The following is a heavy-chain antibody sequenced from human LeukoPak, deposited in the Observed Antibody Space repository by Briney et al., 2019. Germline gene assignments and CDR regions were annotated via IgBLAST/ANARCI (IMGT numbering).Heavy chain of an antibody. CDR3: ARALIVATISGYYDDGMDV. J-gene: IGHJ6*02. Sequence: ILSLTCPGSLHPISWGGYSWSSPRPPQGKGLEWIGHIYHSGRPYYNPSLTSRVTISVDRSTNQFSLKLSSVTAADTAVYYCARALIVATISGYYDDGMDVWGQGAPVTVSS. V-gene: IGHV4-30-2*01. D-gene: IGHD5-12*01. CDR2: IYHSGRP. CDR1: LHPISWGGYS.